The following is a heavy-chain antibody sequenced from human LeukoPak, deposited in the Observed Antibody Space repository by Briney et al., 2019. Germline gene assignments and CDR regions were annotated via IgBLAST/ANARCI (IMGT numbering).Heavy chain of an antibody. CDR2: ISAYNGNT. J-gene: IGHJ3*02. V-gene: IGHV1-18*01. CDR3: AGEYYYDSSGYYRTYAFDI. CDR1: GHTFTSYG. D-gene: IGHD3-22*01. Sequence: ASVKVSCKASGHTFTSYGISWVRQAPGQGLEWMGLISAYNGNTNYAQKLQGRVTMTTDTSTSTAYMELRSLRSDDTAVYYCAGEYYYDSSGYYRTYAFDIWGQGTMVTVSS.